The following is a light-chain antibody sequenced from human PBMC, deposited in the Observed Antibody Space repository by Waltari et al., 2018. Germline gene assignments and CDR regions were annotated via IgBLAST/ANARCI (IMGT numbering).Light chain of an antibody. CDR2: DDS. J-gene: IGLJ3*02. V-gene: IGLV1-36*01. CDR1: SSNLGKNA. CDR3: ATWDDSLNGGV. Sequence: QSVLTQPPSVSEAPRQRVTISCSGSSSNLGKNAVHLYQQLPGKAPRLLIYDDSLLPSGVSDRFSGSKSGTSASLAISGLQSEDEALYYCATWDDSLNGGVFGGGTKLTVL.